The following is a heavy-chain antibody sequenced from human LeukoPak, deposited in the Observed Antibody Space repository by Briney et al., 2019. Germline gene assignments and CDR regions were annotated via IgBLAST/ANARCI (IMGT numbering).Heavy chain of an antibody. Sequence: ASVKVSCKASGYTFTRYYMHWVRQAPGQGLEWMGWINPNSGDTNYAQKFQGRVTMTRDTSISTAYMELSRLRSDDTAVYYCARDLHGSGSNWFDPWGQGTLVTVSS. CDR3: ARDLHGSGSNWFDP. CDR1: GYTFTRYY. D-gene: IGHD3-10*01. V-gene: IGHV1-2*02. J-gene: IGHJ5*02. CDR2: INPNSGDT.